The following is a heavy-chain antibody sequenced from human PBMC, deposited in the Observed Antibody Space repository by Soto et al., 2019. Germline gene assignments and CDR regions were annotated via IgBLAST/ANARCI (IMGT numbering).Heavy chain of an antibody. J-gene: IGHJ3*02. CDR3: ARGDTPMITGMDSFDI. CDR2: IKRDGTEK. V-gene: IGHV3-7*01. Sequence: VGSLRLSCAASGFTFSRYWMNWVRQAPGEGLEWVANIKRDGTEKNYVDSVKGRFTISRDNARNSLYLQMDSLRAEDTAVYFCARGDTPMITGMDSFDIWGQGTMVTVSS. D-gene: IGHD5-18*01. CDR1: GFTFSRYW.